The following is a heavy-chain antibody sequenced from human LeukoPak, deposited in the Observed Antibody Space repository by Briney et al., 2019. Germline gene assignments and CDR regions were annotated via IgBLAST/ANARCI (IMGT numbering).Heavy chain of an antibody. V-gene: IGHV4-59*01. D-gene: IGHD3-3*01. CDR1: GGSISSYY. CDR2: IYYSGST. CDR3: ARGPYYDFWSGYLYYFDY. J-gene: IGHJ4*02. Sequence: SETLSLTCTVSGGSISSYYWSWIRQRPGKGLEWIVYIYYSGSTNYNPSLKSRVTISVDTSKNQFSLKLSSVTAADTAVYYCARGPYYDFWSGYLYYFDYWGQGTLVTVSS.